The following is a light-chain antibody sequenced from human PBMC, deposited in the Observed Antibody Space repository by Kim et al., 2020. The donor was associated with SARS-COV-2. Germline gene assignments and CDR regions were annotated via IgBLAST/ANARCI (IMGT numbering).Light chain of an antibody. CDR1: QSISSH. Sequence: EIVLTQSTATLSLSPGERATLSCRASQSISSHLAWYQQKPGQAPRLLIYDASDRATGIPARFSGSWSGTDFTLTISSLEPEDFAVYYCQQRSHWPRTFGQGTKVEIK. CDR2: DAS. V-gene: IGKV3-11*01. CDR3: QQRSHWPRT. J-gene: IGKJ1*01.